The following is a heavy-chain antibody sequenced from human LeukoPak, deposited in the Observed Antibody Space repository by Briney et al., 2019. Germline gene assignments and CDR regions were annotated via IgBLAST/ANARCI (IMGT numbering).Heavy chain of an antibody. CDR2: TYYRSKWYN. V-gene: IGHV6-1*01. D-gene: IGHD2-2*01. Sequence: SQTLSLTCAISGDSVSSNSAAWNWIRQSPSRGLEWLGRTYYRSKWYNDYAVSVKSRITINPDTSKNQFSLQLNSVTPEDTAVYYCARGGCCSSTSCSGFDPWGQGTLVTASS. CDR3: ARGGCCSSTSCSGFDP. J-gene: IGHJ5*02. CDR1: GDSVSSNSAA.